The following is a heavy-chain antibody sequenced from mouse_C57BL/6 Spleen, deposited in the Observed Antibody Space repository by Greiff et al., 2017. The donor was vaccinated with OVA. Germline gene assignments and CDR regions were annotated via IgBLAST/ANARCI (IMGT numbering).Heavy chain of an antibody. CDR1: GYTFTSYW. CDR3: ARGNWYFDV. CDR2: IDPSDSYT. Sequence: QVQLQQPGAELVKPGASVKLSCKASGYTFTSYWMQWVKQRPGQGLEWIGEIDPSDSYTNSNQKFKGKATLTVDTSSSTAYMQLSSLTSEDSAVYYCARGNWYFDVWGTGPTVTVSS. J-gene: IGHJ1*03. V-gene: IGHV1-50*01.